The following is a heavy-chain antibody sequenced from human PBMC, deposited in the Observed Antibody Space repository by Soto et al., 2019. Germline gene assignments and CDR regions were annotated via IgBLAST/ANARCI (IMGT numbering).Heavy chain of an antibody. CDR2: INHSGST. V-gene: IGHV4-34*01. J-gene: IGHJ4*02. CDR3: ARSRNYYGSGSYPDY. Sequence: SETLSLTCAVYGGSFSGYYWSWIRQPPGKGLEWIGEINHSGSTNYNPSLKSRVTISVDTSKNQFSLKLSSVTAADTAVYYCARSRNYYGSGSYPDYWGQGTLVTVYS. CDR1: GGSFSGYY. D-gene: IGHD3-10*01.